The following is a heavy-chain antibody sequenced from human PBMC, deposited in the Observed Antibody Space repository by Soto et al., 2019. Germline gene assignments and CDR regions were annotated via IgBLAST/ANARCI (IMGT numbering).Heavy chain of an antibody. Sequence: ASVKVSCKASGYTFTSYAMHWVRQAPGQRLEWMGWINAGNGNTKYSQKFQGRVTITRDTSASTAYMELSSLRSEDTAVYYCAGGRPDVAASFAFDIWGQGTMVTVSS. CDR3: AGGRPDVAASFAFDI. D-gene: IGHD6-13*01. CDR2: INAGNGNT. CDR1: GYTFTSYA. J-gene: IGHJ3*02. V-gene: IGHV1-3*01.